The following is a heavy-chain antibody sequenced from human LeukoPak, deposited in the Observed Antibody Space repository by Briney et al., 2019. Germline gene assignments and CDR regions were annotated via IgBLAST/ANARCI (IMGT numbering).Heavy chain of an antibody. Sequence: SQTLSLTCTDPGGSISSGSNYRSWIRQPAGKGLEWIGRIYTSGSTNYNPSLKSRVTISVDTSKNQFSLKLSSVTAADTAVYYCAAAGGASYYYYGMDVWGQGTTVTVS. CDR1: GGSISSGSNY. CDR2: IYTSGST. V-gene: IGHV4-61*02. D-gene: IGHD6-13*01. J-gene: IGHJ6*02. CDR3: AAAGGASYYYYGMDV.